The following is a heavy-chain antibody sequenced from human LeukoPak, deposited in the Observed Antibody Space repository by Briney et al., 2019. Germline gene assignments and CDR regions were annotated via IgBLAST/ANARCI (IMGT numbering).Heavy chain of an antibody. CDR3: ARADVSGSYFHLDY. V-gene: IGHV1-18*01. D-gene: IGHD3-16*01. CDR1: GYTFTNYG. CDR2: ISFHNGNT. J-gene: IGHJ4*02. Sequence: ASVKVSCKASGYTFTNYGITWVRQAPGQGLEWVGWISFHNGNTNYLQKLQGRVIMTTDRSTNTAYMELRSLRSDDTAVYYCARADVSGSYFHLDYWGQGTLVTVS.